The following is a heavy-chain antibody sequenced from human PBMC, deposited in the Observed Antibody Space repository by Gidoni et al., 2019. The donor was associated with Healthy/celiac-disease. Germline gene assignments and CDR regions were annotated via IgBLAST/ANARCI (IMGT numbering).Heavy chain of an antibody. CDR1: GFTFSSYA. CDR2: ISYDGSNK. D-gene: IGHD1-26*01. J-gene: IGHJ4*02. CDR3: ARDRKGAMDY. Sequence: QVQLVESGGGVVQPGRSLRLSCDASGFTFSSYAMHWVRQAPGKGLEWVAVISYDGSNKYYADSVKGRFTISRDNSKNTLYLQMNSLRAEDTAVYYCARDRKGAMDYWGQGTLVTVSS. V-gene: IGHV3-30*04.